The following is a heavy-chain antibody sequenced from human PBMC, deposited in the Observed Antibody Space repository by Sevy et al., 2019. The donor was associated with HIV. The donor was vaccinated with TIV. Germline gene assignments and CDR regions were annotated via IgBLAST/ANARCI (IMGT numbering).Heavy chain of an antibody. CDR2: IYSGGST. V-gene: IGHV3-53*01. Sequence: GGSLRLSCAASGFTVSSNYMSWVRQAPGKGLEWVSVIYSGGSTYYADSVKGRFTISRDNSKNTLYLQMNSLRAEDTAVYYCARDGGSYGGNSFYYYGMDVWGQGTTVTVSS. CDR1: GFTVSSNY. D-gene: IGHD2-21*02. CDR3: ARDGGSYGGNSFYYYGMDV. J-gene: IGHJ6*02.